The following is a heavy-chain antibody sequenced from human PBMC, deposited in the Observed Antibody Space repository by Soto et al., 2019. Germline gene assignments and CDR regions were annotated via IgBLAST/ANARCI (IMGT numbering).Heavy chain of an antibody. CDR2: IYYSGST. J-gene: IGHJ3*02. V-gene: IGHV4-59*01. CDR3: ARQYGDYVRGAFDI. CDR1: GGSISSYY. D-gene: IGHD4-17*01. Sequence: QVQLQESGPGLVKPSETLSLTCTVSGGSISSYYWSWIRQPPGKGLEWIGYIYYSGSTNYNPSLKRRVTISVATSKNQFSLKLSSLTAADTAVYYCARQYGDYVRGAFDIWGQGTMVTVSS.